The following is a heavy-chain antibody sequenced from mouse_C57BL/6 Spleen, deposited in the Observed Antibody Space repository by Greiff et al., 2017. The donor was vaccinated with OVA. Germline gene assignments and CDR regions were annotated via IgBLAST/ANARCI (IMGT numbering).Heavy chain of an antibody. CDR2: IYPGSGNT. D-gene: IGHD1-1*01. J-gene: IGHJ3*01. Sequence: QVHVKQSGAELVRPGASVKLSCKASGYTFTDYYINWVKQRPGQGLEWIARIYPGSGNTYYNEKFKGKATLTAEKSSSTAYMQLSSLTSEDSAVYFCARDYYGSSEGLAYWGQGTLVTVSA. CDR3: ARDYYGSSEGLAY. CDR1: GYTFTDYY. V-gene: IGHV1-76*01.